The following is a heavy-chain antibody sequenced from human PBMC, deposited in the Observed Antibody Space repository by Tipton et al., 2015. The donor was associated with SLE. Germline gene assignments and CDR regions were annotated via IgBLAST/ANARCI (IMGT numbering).Heavy chain of an antibody. CDR1: GGSISSSSYY. CDR2: IYYSGST. CDR3: ARGKGYYFGSGSSFGY. J-gene: IGHJ4*02. Sequence: TLSLTCTVSGGSISSSSYYWGWIRQPPGKGLEWIGSIYYSGSTYYNPSLKSRVTISVDTSKNQFSLKLRFVTAADTAVYYCARGKGYYFGSGSSFGYWGLGTLVTVSS. V-gene: IGHV4-39*07. D-gene: IGHD3-10*01.